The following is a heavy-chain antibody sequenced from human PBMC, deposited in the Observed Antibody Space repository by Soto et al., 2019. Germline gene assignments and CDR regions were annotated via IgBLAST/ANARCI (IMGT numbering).Heavy chain of an antibody. V-gene: IGHV4-59*01. J-gene: IGHJ6*02. CDR1: GGSISSYY. CDR2: IYYSGST. CDR3: ASGIVVVPAAIGGYYYGMDV. Sequence: SETLSLTCTVSGGSISSYYWSWIRQPPGKGLEWIGYIYYSGSTNYNPSLKSRVTISVDTSKNQFSLKLSSVTAADTAVYYCASGIVVVPAAIGGYYYGMDVWGQGTTVTVSS. D-gene: IGHD2-2*01.